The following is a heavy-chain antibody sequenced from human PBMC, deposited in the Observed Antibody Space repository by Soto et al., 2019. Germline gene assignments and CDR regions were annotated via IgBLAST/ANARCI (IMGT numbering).Heavy chain of an antibody. Sequence: WVAVISYDGSNKYYADSVKGRFTISRDNSKNTLYLQMNSLRAEDTAVYYCAKDIAVAGTDYYYYYGMDVWGQGTTVTVSS. CDR3: AKDIAVAGTDYYYYYGMDV. CDR2: ISYDGSNK. J-gene: IGHJ6*02. D-gene: IGHD6-19*01. V-gene: IGHV3-30*18.